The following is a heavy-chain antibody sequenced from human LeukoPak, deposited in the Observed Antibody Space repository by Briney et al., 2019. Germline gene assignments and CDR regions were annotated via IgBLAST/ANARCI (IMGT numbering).Heavy chain of an antibody. CDR2: IWYDGSNK. CDR1: GFTFSSYG. D-gene: IGHD1-26*01. J-gene: IGHJ4*02. V-gene: IGHV3-33*06. Sequence: PGGSLRLSCAASGFTFSSYGMHWVRQAPGKGLEWVAVIWYDGSNKYYADSVKGRFTISRDNSKNTLYLQMNSLRAEDTAVYYCAKAVGVSGTQPPFEYWGQGTLVTVSS. CDR3: AKAVGVSGTQPPFEY.